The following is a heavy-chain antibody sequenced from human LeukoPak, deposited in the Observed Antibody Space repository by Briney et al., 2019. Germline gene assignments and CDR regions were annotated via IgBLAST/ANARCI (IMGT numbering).Heavy chain of an antibody. Sequence: GGSLRLSCAASGFTFGSYWMSWVRQAPGKGLEWVANIKQDGSEKYYVDSVKGRFTISRDNAKNSLYLQMNSLRAEDTAVYYCARDAGYSSGWYSILWGQGTLVTVSS. V-gene: IGHV3-7*01. CDR3: ARDAGYSSGWYSIL. D-gene: IGHD6-19*01. CDR1: GFTFGSYW. CDR2: IKQDGSEK. J-gene: IGHJ4*02.